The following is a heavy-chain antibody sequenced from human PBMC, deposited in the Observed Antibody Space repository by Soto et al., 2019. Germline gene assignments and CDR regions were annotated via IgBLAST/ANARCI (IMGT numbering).Heavy chain of an antibody. V-gene: IGHV3-15*01. CDR1: GFTFSNAW. D-gene: IGHD6-19*01. Sequence: GGSLRLSCAASGFTFSNAWMSWVRQAPGKGLEWVGRIKSKTDGGTTDYAAPVKGRFTISREDSKNTLYLQMNSLKTEDTVVYYCSTVNSSGWYYYYYMDVWGKGTTVTVSS. J-gene: IGHJ6*03. CDR3: STVNSSGWYYYYYMDV. CDR2: IKSKTDGGTT.